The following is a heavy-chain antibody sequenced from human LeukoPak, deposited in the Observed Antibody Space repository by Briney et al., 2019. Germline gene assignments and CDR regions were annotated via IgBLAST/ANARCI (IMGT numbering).Heavy chain of an antibody. V-gene: IGHV3-33*01. CDR3: ASLTDALIDY. D-gene: IGHD7-27*01. CDR2: IWYDGSNK. CDR1: GFTFSSYG. J-gene: IGHJ4*02. Sequence: GRSLRLSCAASGFTFSSYGMHWVRQAPGKGLEWVAVIWYDGSNKYYADSVKGRFTISRDNSKNTLYLQMNSLRAGDTAVYYCASLTDALIDYWGQGTLVTVSS.